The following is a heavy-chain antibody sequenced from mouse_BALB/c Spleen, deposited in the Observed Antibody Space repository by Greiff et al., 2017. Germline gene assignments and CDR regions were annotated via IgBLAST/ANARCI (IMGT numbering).Heavy chain of an antibody. CDR2: IDPANGNT. Sequence: DVKLVESGAELVKPGASVKLSCTASGFNIKDTYMHWVKQRPEQGLEWIGRIDPANGNTKYDPKFQGKATITADTSSNTAYLQLSSLTSEDTAVYYCARSGYDYDGDYWGQGTTLTVSS. CDR1: GFNIKDTY. CDR3: ARSGYDYDGDY. J-gene: IGHJ2*01. V-gene: IGHV14-3*02. D-gene: IGHD2-4*01.